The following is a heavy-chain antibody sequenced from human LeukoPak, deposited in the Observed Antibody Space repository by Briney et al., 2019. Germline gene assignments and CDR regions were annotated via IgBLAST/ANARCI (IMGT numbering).Heavy chain of an antibody. CDR3: ARRATTERGHSYGLDF. CDR2: IGSSGSYI. Sequence: PGGSPRLSCEVSGFTFSSYHMNWVRQAPGKGLEWVSSIGSSGSYIYYADSLTGRFTISRDNAKNSLYLQMNSLRAEDTAMYYCARRATTERGHSYGLDFWGQGTLVTVSS. J-gene: IGHJ4*02. CDR1: GFTFSSYH. D-gene: IGHD5-18*01. V-gene: IGHV3-21*01.